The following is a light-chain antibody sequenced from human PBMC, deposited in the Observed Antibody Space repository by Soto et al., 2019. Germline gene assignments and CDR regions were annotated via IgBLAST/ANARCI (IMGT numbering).Light chain of an antibody. CDR3: CSYAGSSTFYV. Sequence: QSVLTQPASVSGSPGQSITISCTGTSSDVGTYNLVSRYQHHPGKAPKLMIYEGSKRPSGVSNRFSGSKSGITASLTISGLQAEDEADYYCCSYAGSSTFYVFGTGTKLTVL. V-gene: IGLV2-23*01. CDR1: SSDVGTYNL. CDR2: EGS. J-gene: IGLJ1*01.